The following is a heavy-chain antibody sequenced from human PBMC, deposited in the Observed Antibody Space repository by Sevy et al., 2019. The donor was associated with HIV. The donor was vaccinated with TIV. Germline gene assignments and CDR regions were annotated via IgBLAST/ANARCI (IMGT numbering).Heavy chain of an antibody. V-gene: IGHV4-34*01. CDR3: ASWSSSKHYYFDY. Sequence: SETLSLTCTVYGGSFSGYYWSWIRQPPGKGLEWIGEINHSGSTNYNPSLKSRVTISVDTSKNQFSLKLSSVTAADTAVYYCASWSSSKHYYFDYWGQGTLVTVSS. CDR1: GGSFSGYY. D-gene: IGHD3-3*01. J-gene: IGHJ4*02. CDR2: INHSGST.